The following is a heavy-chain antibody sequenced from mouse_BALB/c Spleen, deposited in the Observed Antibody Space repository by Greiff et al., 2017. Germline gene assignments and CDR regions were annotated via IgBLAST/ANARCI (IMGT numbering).Heavy chain of an antibody. CDR3: ARSDYDSFSTDY. CDR2: ISYSGST. CDR1: GYSITSDYA. Sequence: EVQLQQSGPGLVKPSQSLSLTCTVTGYSITSDYAWNWIRQFPGNKLEWMGYISYSGSTSFNPSLKSRISITRDPSKNQFFLQLNSVTTEDTATYYCARSDYDSFSTDYWGQGTSVTVSS. D-gene: IGHD2-4*01. J-gene: IGHJ4*01. V-gene: IGHV3-2*02.